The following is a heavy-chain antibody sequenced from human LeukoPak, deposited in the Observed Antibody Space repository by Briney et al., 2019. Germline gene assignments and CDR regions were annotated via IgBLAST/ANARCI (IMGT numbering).Heavy chain of an antibody. V-gene: IGHV4-61*05. CDR2: IYYSGST. Sequence: SETLSLTCTVSGGSISSSSYYWGWIRQPPGKGLEWIGYIYYSGSTNYNPSLKSRVTISVDTSKNQFSLKLSSVTAADTAVYYCARLRGALYLDYWGQGTLVTVSS. J-gene: IGHJ4*02. CDR1: GGSISSSSYY. D-gene: IGHD4/OR15-4a*01. CDR3: ARLRGALYLDY.